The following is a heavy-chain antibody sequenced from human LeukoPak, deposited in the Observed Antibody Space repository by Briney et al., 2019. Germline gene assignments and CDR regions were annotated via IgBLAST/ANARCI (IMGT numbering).Heavy chain of an antibody. D-gene: IGHD1-1*01. CDR3: ARDGTSEHYFDY. CDR2: ISYDGTNK. CDR1: GFTFSSYA. J-gene: IGHJ4*02. V-gene: IGHV3-30-3*01. Sequence: QPGGSLRLSCAASGFTFSSYAMYWVRQAPGKGLEWVAVISYDGTNKYYADSVKGRFTISRDNSKNTLYLQMNSLRGEDTAVYYCARDGTSEHYFDYWGQGTLVTVSS.